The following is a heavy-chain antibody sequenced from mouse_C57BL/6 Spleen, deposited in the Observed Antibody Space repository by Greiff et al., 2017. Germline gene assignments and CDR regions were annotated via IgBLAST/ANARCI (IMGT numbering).Heavy chain of an antibody. Sequence: VQLQQSGAELVKPGASVKISCKASGYAFSSYWMNWVKQRPGKGLEWIGQIYPGDGDTNYNGKFKGKATLTADKSSSTAYMQLSSLTSEDSAVYFCARLGVYYGSSYNAMDYWGQGTSVTVSA. CDR1: GYAFSSYW. CDR2: IYPGDGDT. CDR3: ARLGVYYGSSYNAMDY. J-gene: IGHJ4*01. D-gene: IGHD1-1*01. V-gene: IGHV1-80*01.